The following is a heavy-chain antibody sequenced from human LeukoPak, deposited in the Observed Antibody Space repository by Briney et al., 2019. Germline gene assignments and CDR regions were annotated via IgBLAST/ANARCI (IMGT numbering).Heavy chain of an antibody. CDR3: ARRSSSWYPPVGYYYYMDV. D-gene: IGHD6-13*01. CDR2: MNPNSGNT. J-gene: IGHJ6*03. CDR1: GYTFTSYD. Sequence: ASVKVSCKASGYTFTSYDINWVLQATGQGLEWMGWMNPNSGNTGYAQKFQGRVTITRNTSISTAYMELSSLRSEDTAVYYCARRSSSWYPPVGYYYYMDVWGKGTTVTVSS. V-gene: IGHV1-8*03.